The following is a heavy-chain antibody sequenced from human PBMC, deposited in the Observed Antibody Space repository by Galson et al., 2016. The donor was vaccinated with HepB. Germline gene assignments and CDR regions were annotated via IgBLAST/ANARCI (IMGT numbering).Heavy chain of an antibody. V-gene: IGHV4-39*01. CDR2: IFSSGSA. CDR3: ARPNTGSYSFDH. D-gene: IGHD1-26*01. J-gene: IGHJ4*02. Sequence: SETLSLTCIVSGGSFSGSSYYWGWIRQPPGKGLEWIGTIFSSGSAYYNPSLRSRLTISVDTSKNQIFLNMSSVTAADTAVYYCARPNTGSYSFDHWGQGTPVIVSS. CDR1: GGSFSGSSYY.